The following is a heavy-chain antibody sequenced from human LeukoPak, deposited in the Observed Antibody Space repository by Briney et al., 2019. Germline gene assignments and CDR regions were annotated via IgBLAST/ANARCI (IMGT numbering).Heavy chain of an antibody. CDR1: GGSFSGYY. Sequence: SETLSLTCAVYGGSFSGYYWSWIRQPPGKGLEWIGEINHSGSTNYNPSLKSRVTISVDTSKNQFSLKLSSVTAADTAVYYCARDSAIAVVAATRAGFDYWGQGTLVTVSS. J-gene: IGHJ4*02. V-gene: IGHV4-34*01. CDR3: ARDSAIAVVAATRAGFDY. D-gene: IGHD2-15*01. CDR2: INHSGST.